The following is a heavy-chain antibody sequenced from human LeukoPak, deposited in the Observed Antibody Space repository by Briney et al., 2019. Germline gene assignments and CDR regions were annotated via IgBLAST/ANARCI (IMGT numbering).Heavy chain of an antibody. Sequence: SVKVSCKASGYTFTSYAMNWVRQAPGQGLEWMGRIIPIHGTANYAQKFQGRVTITADKSTSTAYMELSSLRSEDTAVYYCARAPDGGAFDIWGQGTMVTVSS. V-gene: IGHV1-69*04. CDR2: IIPIHGTA. CDR3: ARAPDGGAFDI. CDR1: GYTFTSYA. D-gene: IGHD3-16*01. J-gene: IGHJ3*02.